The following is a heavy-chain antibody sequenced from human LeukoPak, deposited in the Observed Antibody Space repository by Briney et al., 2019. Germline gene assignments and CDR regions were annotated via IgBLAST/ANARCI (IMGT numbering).Heavy chain of an antibody. CDR1: GLIFRNYA. J-gene: IGHJ4*02. D-gene: IGHD4-11*01. CDR3: AKGGRYSFFDY. CDR2: ISGDGTET. V-gene: IGHV3-23*01. Sequence: SGGSLRLSCTASGLIFRNYAMTWVRQAPRKGLEWVSTISGDGTETFYADSVKGRFTITRDNSKNTHYLQMSSLRAEDTGIYYCAKGGRYSFFDYWGQGTLVTVSS.